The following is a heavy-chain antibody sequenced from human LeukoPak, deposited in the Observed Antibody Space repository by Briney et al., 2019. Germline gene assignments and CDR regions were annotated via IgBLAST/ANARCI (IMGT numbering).Heavy chain of an antibody. CDR1: GYSISSGYY. CDR2: IYHSGST. V-gene: IGHV4-38-2*01. J-gene: IGHJ3*02. D-gene: IGHD6-6*01. CDR3: ARLDIEYSSSTTTFDI. Sequence: PSETLSLTCAVSGYSISSGYYWGWIGQPPGKGLEWIGSIYHSGSTYYNPSLKSRVTISVDTSKNQFSLKLSSVTAADTAVYYCARLDIEYSSSTTTFDIWGQGTMVTVSS.